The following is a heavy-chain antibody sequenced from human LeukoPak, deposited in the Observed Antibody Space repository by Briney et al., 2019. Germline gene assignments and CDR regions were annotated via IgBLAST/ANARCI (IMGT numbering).Heavy chain of an antibody. J-gene: IGHJ3*02. D-gene: IGHD6-19*01. CDR1: GYSIISGDY. CDR2: IYQSGST. Sequence: SETLSLTCTVSGYSIISGDYWGWIRQPPGKGLEWIGSIYQSGSTYYNPSLKSRVTISVDTSKNQFSLKLSSVTAADTAVYYCARESPPWSSGLHDAFDIWGQGTMVTVSS. CDR3: ARESPPWSSGLHDAFDI. V-gene: IGHV4-38-2*02.